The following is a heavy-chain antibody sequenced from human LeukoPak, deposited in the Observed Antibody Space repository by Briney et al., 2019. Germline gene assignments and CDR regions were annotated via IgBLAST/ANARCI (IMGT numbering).Heavy chain of an antibody. CDR3: AREEGTAMVSYFDY. CDR1: GYSFTSYW. J-gene: IGHJ4*02. D-gene: IGHD5-18*01. CDR2: IDPSDSYT. V-gene: IGHV5-10-1*01. Sequence: GESLKISCKGSGYSFTSYWISWVRQMLGKGLEWMGRIDPSDSYTNYSPSFQGHVTISADKSISTAYLQWSSLKASDTAMYYCAREEGTAMVSYFDYWGQGTLVTVSS.